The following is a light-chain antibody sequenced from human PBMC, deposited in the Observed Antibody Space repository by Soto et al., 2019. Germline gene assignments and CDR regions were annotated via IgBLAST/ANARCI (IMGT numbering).Light chain of an antibody. CDR2: GAS. CDR1: QSVNNN. J-gene: IGKJ1*01. V-gene: IGKV3-15*01. Sequence: EIVMTQSPATLSVSPGERATLSCRASQSVNNNLAWYQQKPGQTPRLLIYGASTRATGVPARFSGSGSGTEFTLTIRSLQSEDFAVYSCQQYNNWPRTFGQGTKVEVK. CDR3: QQYNNWPRT.